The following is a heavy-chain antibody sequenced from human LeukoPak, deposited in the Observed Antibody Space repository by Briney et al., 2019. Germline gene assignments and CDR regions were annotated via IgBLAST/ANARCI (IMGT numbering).Heavy chain of an antibody. CDR3: ARRVAGAGFGY. V-gene: IGHV4-59*08. CDR2: IYSSGST. CDR1: GGSISSYY. Sequence: PSETLSLTCTVPGGSISSYYWSWLRQPPGKGLEWIGNIYSSGSTNYNPSLKSRVSISVDTSKKQFSLKLSSVTAADTAVYYCARRVAGAGFGYWGQGTLVTVSS. D-gene: IGHD6-19*01. J-gene: IGHJ4*02.